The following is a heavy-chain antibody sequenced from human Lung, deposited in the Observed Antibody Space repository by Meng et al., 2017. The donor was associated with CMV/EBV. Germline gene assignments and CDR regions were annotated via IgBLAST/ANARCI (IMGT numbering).Heavy chain of an antibody. CDR1: GGSLSRYY. V-gene: IGHV4-4*07. J-gene: IGHJ1*01. CDR3: ARGSRDEAFQH. Sequence: QVQRQDAGPGLLNPSETLSLTCTVSGGSLSRYYWSWLRQPAGKGLEWIGRIYTSGSTNYNPSLKSRVTMSVDTSKNQFSLKLSSVTAADTAVYYCARGSRDEAFQHWGQGTLVTVSS. CDR2: IYTSGST. D-gene: IGHD5-24*01.